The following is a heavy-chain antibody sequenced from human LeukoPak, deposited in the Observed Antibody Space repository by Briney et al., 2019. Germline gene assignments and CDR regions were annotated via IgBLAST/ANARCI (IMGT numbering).Heavy chain of an antibody. V-gene: IGHV3-48*04. J-gene: IGHJ4*02. CDR2: ISSSSSTI. CDR1: GFTFSSYS. Sequence: GGSLRLSCAASGFTFSSYSMNWVRQAPGKGLEWVSYISSSSSTIYYADSVKGRFTISRDDAQNSLYLQMNSLKTEDTAVYYCTTERPWFVYWGQGTLVTVSS. CDR3: TTERPWFVY.